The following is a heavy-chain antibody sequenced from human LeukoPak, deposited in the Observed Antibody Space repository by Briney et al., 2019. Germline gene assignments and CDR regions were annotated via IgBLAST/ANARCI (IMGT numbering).Heavy chain of an antibody. J-gene: IGHJ4*02. CDR2: VNAGNGNT. CDR1: GYNFTSYA. CDR3: ARGPLYDYVWGSYLSY. Sequence: ASVKVSCKASGYNFTSYAMHWVRQAPGQRIEWMGWVNAGNGNTKYSQTFHGRVTITRDTSASTAYMELSSLRSEDTAVYYCARGPLYDYVWGSYLSYWGQGTLVTVSS. V-gene: IGHV1-3*01. D-gene: IGHD3-16*02.